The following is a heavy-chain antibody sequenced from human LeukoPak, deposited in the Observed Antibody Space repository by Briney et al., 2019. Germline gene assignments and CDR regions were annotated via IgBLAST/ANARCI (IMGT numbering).Heavy chain of an antibody. CDR2: IYYSGNT. CDR1: GGXITSNY. Sequence: SETLSLTCTVSGGXITSNYWSWIRQPPGKGLEWIGYIYYSGNTNYNPSLESRVTISLDTSKNQFSLKLSSVTAADTAVYYCARGRYFDYWGQGTLVTLSS. J-gene: IGHJ4*02. V-gene: IGHV4-59*01. CDR3: ARGRYFDY.